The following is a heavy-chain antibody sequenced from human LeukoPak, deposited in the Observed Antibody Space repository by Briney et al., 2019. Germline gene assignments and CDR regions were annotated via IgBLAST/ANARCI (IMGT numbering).Heavy chain of an antibody. CDR3: IGGLRGVLDY. CDR1: GFTVSRNY. J-gene: IGHJ4*02. CDR2: IYSGGST. V-gene: IGHV3-66*02. D-gene: IGHD3-10*01. Sequence: EGSLRLSCAASGFTVSRNYMTWVRQAPGKGLEWVSVIYSGGSTYYADSVKGRLTISRDNSKNTLYLQMNSLRAEDTAVYYCIGGLRGVLDYWGQGTLVTVSS.